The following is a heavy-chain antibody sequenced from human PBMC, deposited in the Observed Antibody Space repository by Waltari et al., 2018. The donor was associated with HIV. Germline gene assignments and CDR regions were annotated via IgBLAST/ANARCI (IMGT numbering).Heavy chain of an antibody. CDR2: INTKTGNQ. Sequence: QVQLVQSGSELKKPGASVQVSCTASGYIFTTYAMIWVRHAPGQGLQWMGWINTKTGNQTYAQGFTGRFLFSLDTSVSTAYLQISSLKTEDTAVYYCAKTYCSSSTCIKGIDGNWFDPWGQGTLVTVSS. CDR1: GYIFTTYA. J-gene: IGHJ5*02. CDR3: AKTYCSSSTCIKGIDGNWFDP. V-gene: IGHV7-4-1*02. D-gene: IGHD2-2*01.